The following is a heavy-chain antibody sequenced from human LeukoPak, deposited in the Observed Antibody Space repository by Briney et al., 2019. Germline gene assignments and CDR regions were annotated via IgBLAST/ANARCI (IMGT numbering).Heavy chain of an antibody. Sequence: ASVKVSCKASGYTFTSYDINWVRQATGQGLEWMGWMNLNSGNTGYAQKFQGRVTMTRNTSISTAYMELSSLRSEDTAVYYCARGGITGTTRGPTRLNDAFDIWGQGTMVTVSS. V-gene: IGHV1-8*01. CDR1: GYTFTSYD. CDR2: MNLNSGNT. J-gene: IGHJ3*02. CDR3: ARGGITGTTRGPTRLNDAFDI. D-gene: IGHD1-20*01.